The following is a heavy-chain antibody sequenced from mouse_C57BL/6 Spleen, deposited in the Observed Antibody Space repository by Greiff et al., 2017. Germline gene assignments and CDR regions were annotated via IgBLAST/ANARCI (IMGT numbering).Heavy chain of an antibody. J-gene: IGHJ4*01. CDR3: ARWGDDYDDAMDY. CDR1: GYTFTSYW. V-gene: IGHV1-52*01. CDR2: IDPSDSET. D-gene: IGHD2-4*01. Sequence: QVQLQQPGAELVRPGSSVKLSCKASGYTFTSYWMHWVKQRPIQGLEWIGNIDPSDSETHYNQKFKGKATLTADKSSSTAYMELRSLTSEDSAVYFCARWGDDYDDAMDYWGQGTSVTVSS.